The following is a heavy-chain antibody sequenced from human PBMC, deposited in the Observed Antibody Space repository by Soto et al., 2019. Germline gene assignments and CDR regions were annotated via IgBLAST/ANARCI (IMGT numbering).Heavy chain of an antibody. CDR3: ARGRGQQLVWNG. D-gene: IGHD6-13*01. CDR2: MNPNSGNT. V-gene: IGHV1-8*01. J-gene: IGHJ4*02. Sequence: ASVKVSCKASGYTFTSYDINWVRQATGQGLEWMGWMNPNSGNTGYAQKFQGRVTMTRNTSISTAYMELSSLRSEDTAVYYCARGRGQQLVWNGWGQGTLVTVSS. CDR1: GYTFTSYD.